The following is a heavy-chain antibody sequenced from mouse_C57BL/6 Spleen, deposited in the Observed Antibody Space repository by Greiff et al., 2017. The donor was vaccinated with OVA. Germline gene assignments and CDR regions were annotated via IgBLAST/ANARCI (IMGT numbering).Heavy chain of an antibody. Sequence: QVQLQQPGAELVRPGTSVKLSCKASGYTFTSYWMHWVKQRPGQGLEWIGVIDPSDSYTNYNQKFKGKATLTVDTSSSKAYMQLSSLTSEDSAVYYCARSCPHYFDYWGQGTTLTVSS. CDR1: GYTFTSYW. J-gene: IGHJ2*01. V-gene: IGHV1-59*01. CDR3: ARSCPHYFDY. CDR2: IDPSDSYT.